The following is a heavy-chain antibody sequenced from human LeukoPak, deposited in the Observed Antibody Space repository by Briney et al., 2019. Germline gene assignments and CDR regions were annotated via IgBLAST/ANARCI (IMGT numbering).Heavy chain of an antibody. D-gene: IGHD2-2*01. CDR3: AGVVPAAMRYFDY. V-gene: IGHV4-34*01. Sequence: SETLSLTCAVHGGSFSGYYWSWIRQPPGKGLEWIGEINHSRSTNYNPSLKSRVTISVDTSKNQFSLKLSSVTAADTAVYYCAGVVPAAMRYFDYWGQGTLVTVSS. CDR1: GGSFSGYY. J-gene: IGHJ4*02. CDR2: INHSRST.